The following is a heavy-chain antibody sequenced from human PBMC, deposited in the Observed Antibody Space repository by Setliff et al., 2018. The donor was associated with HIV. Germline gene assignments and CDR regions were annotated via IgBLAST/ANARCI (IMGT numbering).Heavy chain of an antibody. V-gene: IGHV1-18*01. CDR1: GYPFSNYG. CDR3: AREGVATPDEEGYYFDQ. CDR2: ISGYNGKT. J-gene: IGHJ4*02. Sequence: ASVKVSCKASGYPFSNYGISWVRQAPGLGLEWMGWISGYNGKTDFAQKFQDRVIVTTDTSTNTVYMEVMRLTSDGTAVYFCAREGVATPDEEGYYFDQWGQGTLVTVSS.